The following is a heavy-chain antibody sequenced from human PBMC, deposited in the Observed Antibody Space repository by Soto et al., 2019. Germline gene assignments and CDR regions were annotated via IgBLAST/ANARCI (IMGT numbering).Heavy chain of an antibody. Sequence: PGGSLRLSCAASGFTFDDYAMHWVRQAPGKGLEWVSGISWNSGSIGYADSVKGRFTISRDNAKNSLYLQMNSLRAEDTALYYCAKGYSSGWYYYGMDVWGQGTTVTVSS. CDR2: ISWNSGSI. CDR3: AKGYSSGWYYYGMDV. J-gene: IGHJ6*02. CDR1: GFTFDDYA. D-gene: IGHD6-19*01. V-gene: IGHV3-9*01.